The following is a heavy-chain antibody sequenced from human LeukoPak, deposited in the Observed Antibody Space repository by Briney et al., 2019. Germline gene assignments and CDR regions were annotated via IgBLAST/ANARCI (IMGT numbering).Heavy chain of an antibody. Sequence: AGGSLRLSCAASGFTFDNYAMHWVRQAPGKGLEWVSGISWNSGSIGYADSVKGRFTISRDNSKNTLYLQMNSLRAEDTAVYYCAREDCSGGSCYADAFDIWGQGTMVTVSS. CDR1: GFTFDNYA. CDR2: ISWNSGSI. CDR3: AREDCSGGSCYADAFDI. D-gene: IGHD2-15*01. J-gene: IGHJ3*02. V-gene: IGHV3-9*01.